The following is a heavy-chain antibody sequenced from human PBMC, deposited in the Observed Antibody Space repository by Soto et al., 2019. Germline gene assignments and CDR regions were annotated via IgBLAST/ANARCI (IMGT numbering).Heavy chain of an antibody. Sequence: GGSLRLSCAASGFTFSSYAMSWVRQAPGKGLEWVSAISGSGGSTYYADSVKGRFTISRDNSKNTLYLQMNSLRAEDTAVYYCSKVGYYDILTGYPYYYYYYMDVWGKGTTVTVS. J-gene: IGHJ6*03. V-gene: IGHV3-23*01. D-gene: IGHD3-9*01. CDR3: SKVGYYDILTGYPYYYYYYMDV. CDR1: GFTFSSYA. CDR2: ISGSGGST.